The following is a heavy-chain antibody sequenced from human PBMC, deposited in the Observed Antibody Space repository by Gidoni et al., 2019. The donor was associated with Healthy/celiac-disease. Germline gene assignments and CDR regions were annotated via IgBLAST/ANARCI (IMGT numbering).Heavy chain of an antibody. Sequence: QVQLVESGGGVVQPGRSLRLSCAASGFTFSSYGMHWVRQGPGKGLEWVAVISYDGSNKYYADSVKGRFTISRDNSKNTLYLQMNSLRAEDTAVYYCAKDRRRYSGYDDAFDIWGQGTMVTVSS. CDR2: ISYDGSNK. J-gene: IGHJ3*02. V-gene: IGHV3-30*18. D-gene: IGHD5-12*01. CDR1: GFTFSSYG. CDR3: AKDRRRYSGYDDAFDI.